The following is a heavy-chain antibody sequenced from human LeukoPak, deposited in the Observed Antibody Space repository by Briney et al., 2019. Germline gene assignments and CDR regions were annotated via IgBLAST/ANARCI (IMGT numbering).Heavy chain of an antibody. Sequence: GGSLRLSCAASGFTFSSYSMNWVRQAPGKGLEWVSSISSSSSYIYYADSVKGRFPISRDNAKNSLYLQMNSLRAEDTAVYYCARVRGYCSSTSCYEGWFDAFDIWGQGTMVTVSS. CDR1: GFTFSSYS. D-gene: IGHD2-2*01. J-gene: IGHJ3*02. V-gene: IGHV3-21*01. CDR3: ARVRGYCSSTSCYEGWFDAFDI. CDR2: ISSSSSYI.